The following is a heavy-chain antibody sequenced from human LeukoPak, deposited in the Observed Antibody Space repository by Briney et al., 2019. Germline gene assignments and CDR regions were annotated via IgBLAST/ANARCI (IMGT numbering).Heavy chain of an antibody. D-gene: IGHD6-13*01. Sequence: PGGALRLSCAASGFTFSSYGMHWGRQAPGKGLEWVAVISYDGSNKYNAHPVKGRFTISRDNSKNTVYLQMKSLRAEGTAVYYCAKDVYSSGWYYFDYWGQGTLVTVSS. CDR3: AKDVYSSGWYYFDY. J-gene: IGHJ4*02. CDR1: GFTFSSYG. CDR2: ISYDGSNK. V-gene: IGHV3-30*18.